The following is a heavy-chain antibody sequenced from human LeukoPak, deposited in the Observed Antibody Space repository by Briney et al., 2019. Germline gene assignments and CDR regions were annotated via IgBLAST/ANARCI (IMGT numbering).Heavy chain of an antibody. Sequence: GGSLRLSCTPSGFTFSGYWMTWVRQAPGKGLEWVANIKQDGSEKHYVDSVRGRFTISRENAKNSLYLQMNSLRAEDTAVYYCARDFYYYIDVWGKGTTVTVSS. CDR2: IKQDGSEK. CDR1: GFTFSGYW. CDR3: ARDFYYYIDV. J-gene: IGHJ6*03. V-gene: IGHV3-7*01.